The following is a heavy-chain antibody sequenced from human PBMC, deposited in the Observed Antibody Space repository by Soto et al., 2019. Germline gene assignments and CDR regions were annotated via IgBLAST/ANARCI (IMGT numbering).Heavy chain of an antibody. CDR2: ISYDGSNK. D-gene: IGHD3-22*01. V-gene: IGHV3-30-3*01. CDR1: GFTFSSYA. J-gene: IGHJ4*02. Sequence: GGSLRLSCAASGFTFSSYAMHWVRQAPGKGMEWMAVISYDGSNKYYADSVKGRFTISRDNSKNTLYLQMNSLRAEDTAVYYCARGYAYYYDSSGYHPFDYCGQGTLVTVS. CDR3: ARGYAYYYDSSGYHPFDY.